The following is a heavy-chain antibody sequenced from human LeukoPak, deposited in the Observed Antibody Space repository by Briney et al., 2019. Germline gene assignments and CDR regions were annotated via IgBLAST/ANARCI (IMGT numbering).Heavy chain of an antibody. D-gene: IGHD3-22*01. J-gene: IGHJ3*02. CDR3: ARELYDSSGSGAFDI. Sequence: PSETLSLTCTVSGGSISSYYWSWIRQPPGKGREGFGYIYYSGSTNYNPSLKSRVTISVDTSKNQFSLKLSSVTAADTAVYYCARELYDSSGSGAFDIWGQGTMVTVSS. V-gene: IGHV4-59*01. CDR1: GGSISSYY. CDR2: IYYSGST.